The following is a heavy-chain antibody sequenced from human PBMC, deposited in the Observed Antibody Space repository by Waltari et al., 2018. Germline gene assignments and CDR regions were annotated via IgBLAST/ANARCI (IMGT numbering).Heavy chain of an antibody. CDR1: GFTFGSYA. V-gene: IGHV3-23*04. Sequence: EVQLVESGGGLVQPGGSLRLPCAASGFTFGSYALSWVRQAPGKGLGWVSAISGSGGSTYYADSVKGRFTISRDNSKNTLYLQMNSLRAEDTAVYYCAKYSGYDEGLDYWGQGTLVTVSS. CDR2: ISGSGGST. CDR3: AKYSGYDEGLDY. D-gene: IGHD5-12*01. J-gene: IGHJ4*02.